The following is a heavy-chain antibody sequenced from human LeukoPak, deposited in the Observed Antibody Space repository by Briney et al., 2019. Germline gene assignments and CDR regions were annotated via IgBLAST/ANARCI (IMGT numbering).Heavy chain of an antibody. D-gene: IGHD3-10*01. CDR3: ARVWFGESFDY. V-gene: IGHV3-48*03. J-gene: IGHJ4*02. CDR2: ISSSGSTI. Sequence: GGSLRLSCAASGFTFSSYEMNWVRQAPGKGLEWVSYISSSGSTIYYADSVKGRFTISRDNAKNSLYLHMNSLRAEDTAVYYCARVWFGESFDYWGQGTLVTVSS. CDR1: GFTFSSYE.